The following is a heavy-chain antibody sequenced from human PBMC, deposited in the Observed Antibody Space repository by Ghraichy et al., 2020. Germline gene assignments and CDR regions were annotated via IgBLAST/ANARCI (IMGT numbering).Heavy chain of an antibody. CDR1: GVSFSSYY. Sequence: SETLSLTCAVYGVSFSSYYWTWIRQPPGKGLEWIGEINDIGSSKYNASLKSRVTISVDTSKNQFSLKLTSVTAADTAVYYCARGVGSKFDPWGQGTLVTVSS. CDR2: INDIGSS. V-gene: IGHV4-34*01. J-gene: IGHJ5*02. D-gene: IGHD1-14*01. CDR3: ARGVGSKFDP.